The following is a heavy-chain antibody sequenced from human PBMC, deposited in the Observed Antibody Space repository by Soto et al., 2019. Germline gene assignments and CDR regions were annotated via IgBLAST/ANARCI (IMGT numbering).Heavy chain of an antibody. J-gene: IGHJ4*02. CDR2: IYYSGST. V-gene: IGHV4-59*01. Sequence: PSETLSLTCTVSGGSLNAYFWTWIRQPPGKGLEWIGYIYYSGSTNYNPSLKSRVSISLHTSKNQFSLKLSSVTAADTAVYYRARGVDRQWADYWGQGXLVTVYS. D-gene: IGHD6-19*01. CDR1: GGSLNAYF. CDR3: ARGVDRQWADY.